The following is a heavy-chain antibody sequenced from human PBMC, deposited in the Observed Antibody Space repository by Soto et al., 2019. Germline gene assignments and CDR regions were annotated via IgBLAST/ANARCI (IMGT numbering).Heavy chain of an antibody. CDR1: GYGFTTYG. CDR2: ISAHNGNT. D-gene: IGHD1-1*01. Sequence: QVHLVQSGAEVKKPGASVKVSCKGSGYGFTTYGITWVRQAPGQGLEWMAWISAHNGNTNYAQKLQGRVTVTRDTSTSTADMELRSLRSDDTAVYYWARGRYGDYGGQGALVTVSS. CDR3: ARGRYGDY. J-gene: IGHJ4*02. V-gene: IGHV1-18*01.